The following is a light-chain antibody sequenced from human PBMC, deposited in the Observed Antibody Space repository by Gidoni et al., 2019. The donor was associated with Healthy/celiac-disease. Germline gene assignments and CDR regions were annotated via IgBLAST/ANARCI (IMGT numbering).Light chain of an antibody. CDR2: GAS. V-gene: IGKV3-20*01. CDR1: QSVSSSY. Sequence: EIVLTQSPGTLSLSPGERATLSCRASQSVSSSYLAWYQQKPGQAPRLLLYGASNRATGIPDRFSGSGSGIDFTRTISRLEPEDFAVYYCQHYGSSPLFTFGPGTKVDIK. J-gene: IGKJ3*01. CDR3: QHYGSSPLFT.